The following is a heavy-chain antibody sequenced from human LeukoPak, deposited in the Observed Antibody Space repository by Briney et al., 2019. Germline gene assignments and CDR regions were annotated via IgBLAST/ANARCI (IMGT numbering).Heavy chain of an antibody. CDR3: ARKPGGLLRWFDP. CDR1: GFTFSSYG. CDR2: INHSGST. Sequence: GSLRLSCAASGFTFSSYGMHWVRQPPGKGLEWIGEINHSGSTNYNPSLKSRVTISVDTSKNRFSLKLSSVTAADTAVYYCARKPGGLLRWFDPWGQGTLVTVSS. D-gene: IGHD3-10*01. J-gene: IGHJ5*02. V-gene: IGHV4-34*01.